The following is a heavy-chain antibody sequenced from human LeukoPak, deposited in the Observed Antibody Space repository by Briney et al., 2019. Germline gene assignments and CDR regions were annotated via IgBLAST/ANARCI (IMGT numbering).Heavy chain of an antibody. CDR3: AKDSGFYGSGSYYYGMDV. V-gene: IGHV3-21*01. CDR1: GFTFSSYS. D-gene: IGHD3-10*01. CDR2: ISSSSSYI. Sequence: PGGSLRLSCAASGFTFSSYSMNWVRQAPGKGLEWVSSISSSSSYIYYADSVKGRFTISRDNSKNTLYLQMNSLRAEDTAVYYCAKDSGFYGSGSYYYGMDVWGQGTTVTVSS. J-gene: IGHJ6*02.